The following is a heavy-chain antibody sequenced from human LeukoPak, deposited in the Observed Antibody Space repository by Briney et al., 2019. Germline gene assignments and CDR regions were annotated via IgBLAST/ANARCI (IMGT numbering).Heavy chain of an antibody. D-gene: IGHD3-3*01. J-gene: IGHJ4*02. CDR3: ASLGRLRF. V-gene: IGHV3-74*01. CDR1: GFTLNSYW. CDR2: IDPDGSSI. Sequence: GGSLRLSCAASGFTLNSYWMHWVRQAPGKGLVWVSRIDPDGSSINYADSVKGRFTISRDNAKNTLYLQLNSLRAEDTAVYYCASLGRLRFWGQGTLVTVSS.